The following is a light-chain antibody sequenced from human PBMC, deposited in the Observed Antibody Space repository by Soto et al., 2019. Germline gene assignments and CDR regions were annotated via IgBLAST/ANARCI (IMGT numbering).Light chain of an antibody. CDR2: GAF. Sequence: EIVLTQSPGTLSLSPGERATLSCRASQIITRNYLAWYQQKPGQAPRLLIYGAFNRATGIPDKFSGSGSGTDFTLTISRLEHEDFAVYYCQQYGTSRRLTFGGGTKVEIK. J-gene: IGKJ4*01. V-gene: IGKV3-20*01. CDR3: QQYGTSRRLT. CDR1: QIITRNY.